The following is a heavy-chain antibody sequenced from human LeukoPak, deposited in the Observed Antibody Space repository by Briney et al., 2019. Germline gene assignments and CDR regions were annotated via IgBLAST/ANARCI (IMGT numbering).Heavy chain of an antibody. CDR2: IYKSGST. J-gene: IGHJ5*02. CDR3: ARVQLRDWFDP. V-gene: IGHV4-59*01. D-gene: IGHD6-13*01. Sequence: SETLSLTCTVSGGSISSYYWSWIRQPPGKGLEYIGYIYKSGSTNYNPSLQSRVTISVDTSKNQFSLKLRSVTAADTAVYYCARVQLRDWFDPWGQGTLVTVSS. CDR1: GGSISSYY.